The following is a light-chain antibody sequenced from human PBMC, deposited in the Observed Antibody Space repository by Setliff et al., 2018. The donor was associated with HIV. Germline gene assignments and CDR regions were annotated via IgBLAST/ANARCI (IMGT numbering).Light chain of an antibody. J-gene: IGLJ1*01. CDR3: LLYYGGFDV. Sequence: QAVVTQAPSLTVSPGGTVTLTCASSTGAVASGHYANWFQQKPGQAPRALIYSTTYKHSWTPARFSGSLLGGRAALTLSDVRPEDEAEYYCLLYYGGFDVFGSGTKVTVL. CDR2: STT. V-gene: IGLV7-43*01. CDR1: TGAVASGHY.